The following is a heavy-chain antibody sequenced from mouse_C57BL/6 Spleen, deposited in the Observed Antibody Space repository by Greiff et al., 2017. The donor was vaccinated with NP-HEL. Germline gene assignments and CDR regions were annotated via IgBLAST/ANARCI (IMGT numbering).Heavy chain of an antibody. CDR1: GYTFTSYW. D-gene: IGHD1-1*01. CDR2: IDPSDSYT. J-gene: IGHJ1*03. CDR3: ARKGGSSEWYFDV. Sequence: QVQLQQPGAELVKPGASVKLSCKASGYTFTSYWMQWVKQRPGQGLEWIGEIDPSDSYTNYNQKFKGKATLTVDTSSSTAYMQLSSLTSEDSAVYYCARKGGSSEWYFDVWGTGTTVTVSS. V-gene: IGHV1-50*01.